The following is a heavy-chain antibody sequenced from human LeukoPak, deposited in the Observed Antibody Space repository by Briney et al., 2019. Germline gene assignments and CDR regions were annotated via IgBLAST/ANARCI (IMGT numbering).Heavy chain of an antibody. J-gene: IGHJ6*02. D-gene: IGHD3-22*01. CDR1: TFTXSX. CDR2: IVVGSGNT. V-gene: IGHV1-58*01. CDR3: SSGSDHTGLYYYYGMDV. Sequence: TFTXSXVQXVRQARGQRLEWIGWIVVGSGNTNYAQKFQERVTITRDMSTSTAYMELSSLRSEDTAVYYCSSGSDHTGLYYYYGMDVWGQGTTVTVSS.